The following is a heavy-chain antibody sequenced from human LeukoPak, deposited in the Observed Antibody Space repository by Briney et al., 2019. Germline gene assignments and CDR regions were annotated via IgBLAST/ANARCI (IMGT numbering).Heavy chain of an antibody. CDR1: GYTFTSYY. D-gene: IGHD3-22*01. V-gene: IGHV1-46*01. CDR2: INPSGGST. Sequence: GASVKVSCKASGYTFTSYYMHWVRQAPGQGLEWMGIINPSGGSTSYAQKFQGRVTMTRDMSTSTVYMELSSLRSEDTAVYYCARDSADGGYYGYWGQGTLVTVSS. CDR3: ARDSADGGYYGY. J-gene: IGHJ4*02.